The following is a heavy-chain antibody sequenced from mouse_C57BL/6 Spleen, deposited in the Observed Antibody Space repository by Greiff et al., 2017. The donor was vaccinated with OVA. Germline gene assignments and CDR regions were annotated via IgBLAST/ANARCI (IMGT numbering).Heavy chain of an antibody. CDR3: ANRRDGYRHWYFDV. Sequence: VKLQESGPGLVQPSQCLSITCTASGFSLTSYGVHWVRQPPGQGLEWLGVIWSGGSTDYNAAFISRLSISTDNSKCNVFFKMNSLQAEATAIYYCANRRDGYRHWYFDVWGTGTTVTVSS. CDR2: IWSGGST. V-gene: IGHV2-4*01. J-gene: IGHJ1*03. D-gene: IGHD2-3*01. CDR1: GFSLTSYG.